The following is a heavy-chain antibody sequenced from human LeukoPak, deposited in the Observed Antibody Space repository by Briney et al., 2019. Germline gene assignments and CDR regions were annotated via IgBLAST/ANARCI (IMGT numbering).Heavy chain of an antibody. CDR2: IYYSGST. D-gene: IGHD6-13*01. CDR3: ARHRYSSSWYNYYYMDV. V-gene: IGHV4-39*01. J-gene: IGHJ6*03. CDR1: GFTFSDYY. Sequence: PGGSLRLSCAASGFTFSDYYMSWIRQPPGKGLEWIGSIYYSGSTYYNPSLKSRVTISVDTSKNQFSLKLSSVTAADTAVYYCARHRYSSSWYNYYYMDVWGKGTTVTVSS.